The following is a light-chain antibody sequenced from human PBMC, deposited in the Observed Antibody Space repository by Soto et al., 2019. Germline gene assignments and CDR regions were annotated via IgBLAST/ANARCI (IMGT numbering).Light chain of an antibody. Sequence: DIQMTQSTSSLSASVGDRVTITCRASQSISSYLNWYQQKPGKAPKLLIYAASSLQSGVQSRFSGSGSGTDFTLTISSLQPEDFATYYCQQSYSTLLTFGGGTKVDIK. V-gene: IGKV1-39*01. CDR2: AAS. J-gene: IGKJ4*01. CDR3: QQSYSTLLT. CDR1: QSISSY.